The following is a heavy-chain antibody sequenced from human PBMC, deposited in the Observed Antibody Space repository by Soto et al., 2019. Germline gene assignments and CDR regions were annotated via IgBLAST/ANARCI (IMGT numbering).Heavy chain of an antibody. CDR3: ARDLGAAADRSFDY. Sequence: PGGSLRLSCAASGFTFSIYSMNWVRQAPGKGLEWVSYIGIGSSTTYYADSVKGRFTISRDNAKNSLYLQMNSLRAEDTAVYYCARDLGAAADRSFDYWGQGTLVTVSS. D-gene: IGHD6-13*01. CDR2: IGIGSSTT. V-gene: IGHV3-48*01. J-gene: IGHJ4*02. CDR1: GFTFSIYS.